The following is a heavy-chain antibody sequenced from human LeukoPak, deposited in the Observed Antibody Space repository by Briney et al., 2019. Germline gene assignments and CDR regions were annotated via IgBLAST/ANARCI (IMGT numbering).Heavy chain of an antibody. D-gene: IGHD6-19*01. Sequence: PSETLSLTCTVSADSISSDDLSWMRQPPGKGLEWIGYINYSGSASYNPSLKSRGTMSVDTSTNQFSLKLRSVTAADTAVYYCTRRKRSGPNSDWLDPWGQGILVTVSS. CDR2: INYSGSA. V-gene: IGHV4-59*08. CDR1: ADSISSDD. J-gene: IGHJ5*02. CDR3: TRRKRSGPNSDWLDP.